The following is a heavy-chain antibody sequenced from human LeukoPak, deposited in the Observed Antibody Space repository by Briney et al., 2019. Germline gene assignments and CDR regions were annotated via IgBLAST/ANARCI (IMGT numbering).Heavy chain of an antibody. CDR2: IYWNDDK. CDR1: GFSLSTSGVG. Sequence: TGPTLVNPTQTLTLTCTFSGFSLSTSGVGVGWIRQPPGKALEWLALIYWNDDKRYSPSLKSRLTITKDTSKNQVVLTMTNMDPVDTATYYCAHTVALLWFGELLPHPDYWGQGTLVTVSS. CDR3: AHTVALLWFGELLPHPDY. D-gene: IGHD3-10*01. V-gene: IGHV2-5*01. J-gene: IGHJ4*02.